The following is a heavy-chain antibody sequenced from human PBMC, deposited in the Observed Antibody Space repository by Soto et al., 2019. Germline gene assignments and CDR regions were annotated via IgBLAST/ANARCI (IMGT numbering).Heavy chain of an antibody. CDR2: TSAYNGNT. D-gene: IGHD3-9*01. CDR3: AVDYDILTGPWFDP. J-gene: IGHJ5*02. CDR1: GYTFTSYG. V-gene: IGHV1-18*04. Sequence: ASVKVSCKASGYTFTSYGISWVRQAPGQGLEWMGWTSAYNGNTNYAQKLQGRVTMTTDTSTSTAYMELRSLRSDDTAVYYCAVDYDILTGPWFDPWGQGTLVTVSS.